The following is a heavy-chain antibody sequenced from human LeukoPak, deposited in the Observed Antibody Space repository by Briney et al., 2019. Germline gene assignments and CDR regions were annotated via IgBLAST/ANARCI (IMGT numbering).Heavy chain of an antibody. CDR1: GGSISSYY. CDR3: ARRSNYGGIDAFDI. V-gene: IGHV4-59*08. CDR2: IYYSGST. Sequence: SETLSLTCTVSGGSISSYYWSWIRQPPGKGLEWIGYIYYSGSTNYNPSLKSRVTISVDTSKNQFSLKLSSVTAADTAVYYCARRSNYGGIDAFDIWGQGTMVTVSS. D-gene: IGHD4-23*01. J-gene: IGHJ3*02.